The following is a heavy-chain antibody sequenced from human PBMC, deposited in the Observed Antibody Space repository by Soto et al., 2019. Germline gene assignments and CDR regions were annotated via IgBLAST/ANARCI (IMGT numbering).Heavy chain of an antibody. V-gene: IGHV3-23*01. CDR3: AKWRYSQYYYYYYGMDV. Sequence: GGSLRLSCAASGFTFSSYAMSWVRQAPGKGLEWVSAISGSGGSTYYADSVKGRFTISRDNSKNTLYLQMNSLRAEDTAVYYCAKWRYSQYYYYYYGMDVWGQGTTVTVSS. J-gene: IGHJ6*02. CDR2: ISGSGGST. D-gene: IGHD2-15*01. CDR1: GFTFSSYA.